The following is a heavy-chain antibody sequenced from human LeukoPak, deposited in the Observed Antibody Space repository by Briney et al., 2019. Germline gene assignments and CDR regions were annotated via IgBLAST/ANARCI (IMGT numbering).Heavy chain of an antibody. CDR1: GGSISSGDYY. J-gene: IGHJ5*02. Sequence: SETLSLTCTVSGGSISSGDYYWSWIRQPPGKGLEWIAYMYYSGSTYYNPSLKNRVTMSADTSKNQLSLRLSSVTAADTAVYYCARPYYYDSRIDPWGQGILVTVSS. D-gene: IGHD3-22*01. CDR2: MYYSGST. CDR3: ARPYYYDSRIDP. V-gene: IGHV4-30-4*01.